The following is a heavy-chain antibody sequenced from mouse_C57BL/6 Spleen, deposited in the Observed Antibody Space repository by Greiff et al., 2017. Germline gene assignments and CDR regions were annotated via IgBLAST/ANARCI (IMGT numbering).Heavy chain of an antibody. CDR2: IYPGSGST. CDR1: GYTFTSYW. D-gene: IGHD4-1*01. V-gene: IGHV1-55*01. J-gene: IGHJ2*01. CDR3: ARGGGTGCDE. Sequence: VKLQQPGAELVKPGASVKMSCKASGYTFTSYWITWVKPRPGQGLEWIGDIYPGSGSTNYHEKFKSTATLTVSTSSSTAYMQLSSLTSVHSAVSDCARGGGTGCDEGGKGTTRTVSS.